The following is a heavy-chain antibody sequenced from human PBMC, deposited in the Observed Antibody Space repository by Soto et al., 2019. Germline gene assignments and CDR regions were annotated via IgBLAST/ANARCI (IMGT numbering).Heavy chain of an antibody. CDR1: GGSFSGYY. J-gene: IGHJ6*02. V-gene: IGHV4-34*01. D-gene: IGHD2-2*01. CDR2: INHSGST. CDR3: ARHFPGPRVEYQLPRPYYYYYGMDV. Sequence: SETLSLTCAVYGGSFSGYYWSWIRQPPGKGLEWIGEINHSGSTNYNPSLKSRVTISVDTSKNHFSLKLSSVTAADTAVYYCARHFPGPRVEYQLPRPYYYYYGMDVWGQGTTVTVSS.